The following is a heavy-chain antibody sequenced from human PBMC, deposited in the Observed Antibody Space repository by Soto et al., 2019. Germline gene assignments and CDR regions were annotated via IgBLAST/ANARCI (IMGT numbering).Heavy chain of an antibody. D-gene: IGHD3-3*01. V-gene: IGHV4-59*08. CDR1: GGSISSYY. CDR3: ARRGFWSGYYTSWWFDP. CDR2: IYYSGST. J-gene: IGHJ5*02. Sequence: SETLSLTCTVSGGSISSYYWSWIRQPPGKGLEWIGYIYYSGSTNYNPSLKSRVTISVDTSKNQFSLKLSSVTAADTAVYYCARRGFWSGYYTSWWFDPWGQGTLVTVSS.